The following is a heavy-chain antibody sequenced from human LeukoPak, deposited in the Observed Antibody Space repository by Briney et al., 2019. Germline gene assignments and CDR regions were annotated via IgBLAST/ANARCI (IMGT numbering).Heavy chain of an antibody. V-gene: IGHV4-39*07. J-gene: IGHJ3*02. CDR3: ARSGAGAFDI. CDR1: GGSISSSSYY. D-gene: IGHD4/OR15-4a*01. CDR2: MYYSGTT. Sequence: PSETLSLTCTVSGGSISSSSYYWGWIRQSPGKGLEWIGSMYYSGTTYYNPSLKSRVTISVDTSKNQFSLKLSSVTAADTAVYYCARSGAGAFDIWGQGTMVTVSS.